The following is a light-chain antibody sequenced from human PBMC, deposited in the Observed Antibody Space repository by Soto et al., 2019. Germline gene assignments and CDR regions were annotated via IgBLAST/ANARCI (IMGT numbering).Light chain of an antibody. CDR1: QSISNSH. V-gene: IGKV3-20*01. Sequence: EILLTQSPGTLSLSPGERATLACRASQSISNSHLAWYQQKPGQAPRLLIYGTSTRATGIPDRSSGSGSGTDFALTISRLEPEDFAVYYCQQYGSSPRFTFGPGTRVDVK. CDR3: QQYGSSPRFT. J-gene: IGKJ3*01. CDR2: GTS.